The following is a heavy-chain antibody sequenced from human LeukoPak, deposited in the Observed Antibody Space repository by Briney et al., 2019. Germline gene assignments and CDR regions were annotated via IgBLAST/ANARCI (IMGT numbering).Heavy chain of an antibody. CDR1: GGSISSSSYY. J-gene: IGHJ4*02. CDR3: ARREGYFDY. CDR2: IYYSGST. V-gene: IGHV4-39*01. Sequence: PSETLSLTCTVSGGSISSSSYYWGWIRQPPGKGLEWIASIYYSGSTYYNPSLKSRVTISLDTSKSQFSLKLSSVTAADTAIYYCARREGYFDYWGQGNLVTVSS.